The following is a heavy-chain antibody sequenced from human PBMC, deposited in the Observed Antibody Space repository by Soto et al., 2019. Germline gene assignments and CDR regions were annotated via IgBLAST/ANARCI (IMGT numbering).Heavy chain of an antibody. CDR1: GYSFTSYW. Sequence: LGESLKISCKGSGYSFTSYWIGWVRQMPGKGLEWMGIIYPGDSDTRYSPSFQGQVTISADKSISTAYLQWSSLKASDTAMYYCAIPVEETDYYYGMDVWGQGTTVTVSS. V-gene: IGHV5-51*01. J-gene: IGHJ6*02. CDR2: IYPGDSDT. CDR3: AIPVEETDYYYGMDV.